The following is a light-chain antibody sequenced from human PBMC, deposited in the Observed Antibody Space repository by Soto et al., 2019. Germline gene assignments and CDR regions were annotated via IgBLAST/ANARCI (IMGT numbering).Light chain of an antibody. J-gene: IGKJ2*01. Sequence: DGVMTQAPLSLPVTLGQPASISCRSSLSLVHSDGNTYLDWLQLRPGQSPRRLIYKVSNRDSGVPDRFSGSGSGTEFTLKISSVEAEDVGVYYCMQGTHWPPAFGLGTKLDIQ. CDR3: MQGTHWPPA. V-gene: IGKV2-30*02. CDR2: KVS. CDR1: LSLVHSDGNTY.